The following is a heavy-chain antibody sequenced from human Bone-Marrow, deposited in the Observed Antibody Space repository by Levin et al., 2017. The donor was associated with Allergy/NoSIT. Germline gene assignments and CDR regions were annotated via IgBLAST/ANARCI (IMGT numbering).Heavy chain of an antibody. V-gene: IGHV3-33*01. CDR2: IWYDGSNK. CDR1: GFTFSSYG. Sequence: TGGSLRLSCAASGFTFSSYGMHWVRQAPGKGLEWVAVIWYDGSNKYYADSVKGRFTISRDNSKNTLYLQMNSLRAEDTAVYYCARDGISIAARPEWSFDYWGQGTLVTVSS. CDR3: ARDGISIAARPEWSFDY. D-gene: IGHD6-6*01. J-gene: IGHJ4*02.